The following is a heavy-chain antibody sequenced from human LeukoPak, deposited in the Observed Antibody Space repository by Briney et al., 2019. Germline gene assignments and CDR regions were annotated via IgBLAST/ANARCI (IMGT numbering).Heavy chain of an antibody. CDR1: GYTFTSYG. Sequence: ASVKVSCKASGYTFTSYGISWVRQAPGQGLEWMGWISAYNGNTNYAQKLQGRVTMTTDTSTSTAHMELRSLRSDDTAVYYCARDAGYDYVWGSYRSDYWGQGTLVTVSS. V-gene: IGHV1-18*01. CDR2: ISAYNGNT. J-gene: IGHJ4*02. D-gene: IGHD3-16*02. CDR3: ARDAGYDYVWGSYRSDY.